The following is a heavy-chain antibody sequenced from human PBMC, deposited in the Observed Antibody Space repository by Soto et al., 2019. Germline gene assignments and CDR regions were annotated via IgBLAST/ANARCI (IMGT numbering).Heavy chain of an antibody. CDR1: GGSISSGDYY. J-gene: IGHJ6*02. CDR2: IYYSGST. D-gene: IGHD3-16*01. V-gene: IGHV4-30-4*01. CDR3: AREGMITFGGVIEYYGMDV. Sequence: SETLSLTCTVSGGSISSGDYYWSWIRQPPGKGLEWIGYIYYSGSTYYNPSLKSRVTISVDTSKNQFPLKLSSVTAADTAVYYCAREGMITFGGVIEYYGMDVWGQGTTVTVSS.